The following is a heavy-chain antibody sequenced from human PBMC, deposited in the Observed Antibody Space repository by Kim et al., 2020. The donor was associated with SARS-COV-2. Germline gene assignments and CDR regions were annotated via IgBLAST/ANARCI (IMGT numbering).Heavy chain of an antibody. Sequence: GGSLRLSCAASGFTFSSYAMHWVRQAPGKGLEWVAVISYDGSNKYYADSVKGRFTISRDNSKNTLYLQMNSLRAEDTAVYYCARVSRAGGGYYRTYYYYGMDVWGQGTTVTVSS. D-gene: IGHD3-22*01. CDR1: GFTFSSYA. V-gene: IGHV3-30*04. CDR3: ARVSRAGGGYYRTYYYYGMDV. CDR2: ISYDGSNK. J-gene: IGHJ6*02.